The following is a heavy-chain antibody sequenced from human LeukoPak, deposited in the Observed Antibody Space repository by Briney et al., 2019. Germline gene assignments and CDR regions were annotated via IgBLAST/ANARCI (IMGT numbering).Heavy chain of an antibody. CDR2: ISGSGGST. Sequence: GGSLRLSCAASGFTFSSYGMSWVRQAPGKGLEWVSAISGSGGSTYYADSVKGWFTISRDNSKNTLYLQMNSLRAEDTAVYYCANIVVVTEPLDAFDIWGQGTMVTVSS. V-gene: IGHV3-23*01. CDR1: GFTFSSYG. J-gene: IGHJ3*02. CDR3: ANIVVVTEPLDAFDI. D-gene: IGHD2-21*02.